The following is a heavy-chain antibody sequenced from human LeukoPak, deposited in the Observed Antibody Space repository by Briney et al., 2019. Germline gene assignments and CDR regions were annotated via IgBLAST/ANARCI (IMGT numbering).Heavy chain of an antibody. Sequence: PSETLSLTCAVYGGSFSGYYWSWIRQPPGKGLEWIGEINHSGSTNYNPSLKSRVTISVDTSKNQFSLKLSSVTAADTAVYYCARGYYGSGSYLSYWGQGTLVTVSS. CDR3: ARGYYGSGSYLSY. D-gene: IGHD3-10*01. V-gene: IGHV4-34*01. CDR2: INHSGST. J-gene: IGHJ4*02. CDR1: GGSFSGYY.